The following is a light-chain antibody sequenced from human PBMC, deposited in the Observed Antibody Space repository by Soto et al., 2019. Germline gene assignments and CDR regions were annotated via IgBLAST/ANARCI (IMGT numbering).Light chain of an antibody. J-gene: IGLJ1*01. Sequence: SYELTQPPSGSVAPGQTARITGGGDNIASYSVHWYRQRPGQAPVLVVYNDSDRPSGIPERFSGSNSGNTATLTVSRVDAGDEAVYYCQVWDSDSNHYVFGTGTKLTVL. V-gene: IGLV3-21*02. CDR3: QVWDSDSNHYV. CDR1: NIASYS. CDR2: NDS.